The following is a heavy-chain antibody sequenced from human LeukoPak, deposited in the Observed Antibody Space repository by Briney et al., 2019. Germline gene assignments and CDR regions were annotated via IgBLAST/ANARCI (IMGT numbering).Heavy chain of an antibody. CDR3: ARVGAMSLYYYYMDV. Sequence: PGGSLRLSCAASGFTFSSYAMHWVRQAPGKGLEWVAVISYDGSNKYYADSVKGRFTISRDNSKNTLYLQMNSLRAEDTALYYCARVGAMSLYYYYMDVWGKGTTVTVSS. J-gene: IGHJ6*03. CDR2: ISYDGSNK. V-gene: IGHV3-30*04. CDR1: GFTFSSYA. D-gene: IGHD1-26*01.